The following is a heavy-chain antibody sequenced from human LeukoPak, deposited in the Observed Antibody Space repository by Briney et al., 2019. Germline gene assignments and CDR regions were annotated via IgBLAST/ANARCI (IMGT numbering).Heavy chain of an antibody. CDR1: GYTFTGYY. CDR2: INPNSGGT. Sequence: GASVKVSCKASGYTFTGYYMHWVRQAPGQGLEWMGRINPNSGGTSYAQKFQGRVTMTRDTSISTAYMELSRLRSDDTAVYYCAREGYYYDSSGYTTEIDYWGQGTLVTVSS. CDR3: AREGYYYDSSGYTTEIDY. V-gene: IGHV1-2*06. J-gene: IGHJ4*02. D-gene: IGHD3-22*01.